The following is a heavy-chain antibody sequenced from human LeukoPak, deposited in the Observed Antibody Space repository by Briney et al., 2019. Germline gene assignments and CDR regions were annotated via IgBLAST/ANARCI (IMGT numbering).Heavy chain of an antibody. CDR2: ICGSEDIT. D-gene: IGHD2-2*01. V-gene: IGHV3-23*01. J-gene: IGHJ4*02. CDR1: GFTFGKYI. Sequence: GGSLRLSCTTSGFTFGKYIMSWVRQAPGNGLEWVSSICGSEDITYYADSVKGRVTISRDNSKNTVFLQKSRRRVADKARYYCGKGGGTETIGTISYGPLDHWGQGTKVTVSS. CDR3: GKGGGTETIGTISYGPLDH.